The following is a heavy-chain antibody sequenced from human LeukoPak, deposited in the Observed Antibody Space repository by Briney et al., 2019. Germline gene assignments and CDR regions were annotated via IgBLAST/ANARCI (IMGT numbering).Heavy chain of an antibody. D-gene: IGHD5-12*01. CDR1: GFTFSSYW. CDR2: IKQDGSEK. J-gene: IGHJ4*02. V-gene: IGHV3-7*01. CDR3: ASSAAYSGYDSDFDY. Sequence: GGSLRLSCAASGFTFSSYWMSWVRQAPGKGLEWVANIKQDGSEKYYVDSVKGRFTISRDNAKNSLYLQMNSLRAEDTAVYYCASSAAYSGYDSDFDYWGQGTLVTVSS.